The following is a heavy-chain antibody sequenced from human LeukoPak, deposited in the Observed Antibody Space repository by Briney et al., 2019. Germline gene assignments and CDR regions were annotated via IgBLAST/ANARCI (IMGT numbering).Heavy chain of an antibody. Sequence: ASVTVSCKASGGTFTSYAISWVRQAPGQGLEWMGGIIPIFGTANYAQKFQGRVTITTDESTSTAYMELSSMRSEDTAVYYCASGATINYYYYYMDVWGKGTTVTVSS. J-gene: IGHJ6*03. V-gene: IGHV1-69*05. CDR2: IIPIFGTA. CDR1: GGTFTSYA. D-gene: IGHD5-12*01. CDR3: ASGATINYYYYYMDV.